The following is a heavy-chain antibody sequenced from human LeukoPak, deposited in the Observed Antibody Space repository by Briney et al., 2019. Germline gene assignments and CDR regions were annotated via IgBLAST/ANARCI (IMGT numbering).Heavy chain of an antibody. CDR1: GGSISSSSYY. J-gene: IGHJ3*02. V-gene: IGHV4-61*02. CDR3: AKQKGPVTFDI. D-gene: IGHD3-22*01. Sequence: SETLSLTCTVSGGSISSSSYYWSWIRQPAGKGLEWIGRIYTSGSTDYNPSLKSRVTISVDTSKNQFSLKLSSVTAADTAVYYCAKQKGPVTFDIWGQGTMVTVSS. CDR2: IYTSGST.